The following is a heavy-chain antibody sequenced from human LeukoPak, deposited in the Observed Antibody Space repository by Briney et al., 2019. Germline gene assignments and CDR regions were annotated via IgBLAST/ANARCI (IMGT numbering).Heavy chain of an antibody. CDR2: ICTSGST. V-gene: IGHV4-61*09. J-gene: IGHJ3*02. CDR1: GGSISSGSYS. CDR3: AGVRGVPAHAFDI. Sequence: SETLSLTCTVSGGSISSGSYSWSWIRQPAGKGLEWIGHICTSGSTNYNPSLKSRVTISVDTSKNQFSLKLSSVTAADTAVYYCAGVRGVPAHAFDIWGQGTMVTVSS. D-gene: IGHD3-10*01.